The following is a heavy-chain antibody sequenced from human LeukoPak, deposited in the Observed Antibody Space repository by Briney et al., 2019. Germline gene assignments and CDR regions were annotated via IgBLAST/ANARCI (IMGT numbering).Heavy chain of an antibody. CDR2: IVVGSGNT. CDR1: GFTFTSSA. J-gene: IGHJ3*02. Sequence: GTSVKVSCKASGFTFTSSAMQWVRQARGQRLEWIGWIVVGSGNTNYAQKFQERVTITRDMSTSTAYMELSSLRSEDTAVYYCAAASIGELYDAFDIWGQGTMVTVS. D-gene: IGHD3-10*01. CDR3: AAASIGELYDAFDI. V-gene: IGHV1-58*02.